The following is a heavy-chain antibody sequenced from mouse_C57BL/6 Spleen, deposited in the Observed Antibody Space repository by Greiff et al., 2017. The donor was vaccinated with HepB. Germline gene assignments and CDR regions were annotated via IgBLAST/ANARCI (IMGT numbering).Heavy chain of an antibody. CDR3: VREGDDGYYFWYFDV. CDR1: GFTFNTYA. V-gene: IGHV10-3*01. J-gene: IGHJ1*03. D-gene: IGHD2-3*01. CDR2: IRSKSSNYAT. Sequence: DVMLVESGGGLVQPKGSLKLSCAASGFTFNTYAMHWVRQAPGKGLEWVARIRSKSSNYATYYADSVKDRFTISRDDSQSMLYLQMNNLKTEDTAMYYCVREGDDGYYFWYFDVWGTGTTVTVSS.